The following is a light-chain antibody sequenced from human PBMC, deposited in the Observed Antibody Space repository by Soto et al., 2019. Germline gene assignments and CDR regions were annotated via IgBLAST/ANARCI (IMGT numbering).Light chain of an antibody. Sequence: QSVLTQPPSVSAAPGQKVTISCSGSSSNIGNNYVSWYQQLPGTAPKLLIYDSNKRPSGMPDRFSGSKSGTSATLGITGLQTGDEADYYCGTWDSGLSAVIFGGGTQLTVL. CDR1: SSNIGNNY. J-gene: IGLJ2*01. V-gene: IGLV1-51*01. CDR3: GTWDSGLSAVI. CDR2: DSN.